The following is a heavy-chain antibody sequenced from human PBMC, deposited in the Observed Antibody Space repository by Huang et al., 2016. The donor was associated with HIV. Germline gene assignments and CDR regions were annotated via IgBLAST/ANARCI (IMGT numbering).Heavy chain of an antibody. V-gene: IGHV1-2*02. CDR2: INPNTGYT. CDR1: GYTFNDYY. CDR3: ARGGTFWTFALDY. D-gene: IGHD3-3*01. Sequence: QVQLVQSGAEVKKPGASVRVSCKTSGYTFNDYYIHWVRQAPGQGREGMGWINPNTGYTNYAQRVQGRGTVTRDTSISTADRELTRLISADTAVYYCARGGTFWTFALDYWGQGAPVTVSS. J-gene: IGHJ4*02.